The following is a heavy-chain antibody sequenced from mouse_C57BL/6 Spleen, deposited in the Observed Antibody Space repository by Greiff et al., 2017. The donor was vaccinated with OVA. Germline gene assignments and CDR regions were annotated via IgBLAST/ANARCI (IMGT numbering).Heavy chain of an antibody. D-gene: IGHD1-1*01. Sequence: VQLQQSGAELVKPGASVKISCKASGYTFTDYYINWVKQRPGQGLEWIGKIGPGSGRTYYNEKFKGKATLTADKSSSTAYMQLSSLTSEDSAVDFCARSYYGGADAMDYWGQGTSVTVSS. V-gene: IGHV1-77*01. CDR2: IGPGSGRT. CDR3: ARSYYGGADAMDY. J-gene: IGHJ4*01. CDR1: GYTFTDYY.